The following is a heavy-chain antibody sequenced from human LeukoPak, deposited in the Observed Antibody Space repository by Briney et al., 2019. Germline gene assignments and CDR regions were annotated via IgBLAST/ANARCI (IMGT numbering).Heavy chain of an antibody. J-gene: IGHJ4*02. CDR1: GFTFSSYG. V-gene: IGHV3-23*01. CDR2: ISGSGGST. D-gene: IGHD6-19*01. Sequence: PGGTLRPSCAASGFTFSSYGMSWVRQAPRKGLEWVSAISGSGGSTYYADSVKGRFTISRDNSKNTLYLQMNSLRAEDTAVYYCAKDNAYSSGWLYYFDYWGQGTLVTVSS. CDR3: AKDNAYSSGWLYYFDY.